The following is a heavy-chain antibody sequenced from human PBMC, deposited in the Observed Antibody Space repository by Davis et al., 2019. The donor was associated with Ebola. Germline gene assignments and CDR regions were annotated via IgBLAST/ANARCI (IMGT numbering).Heavy chain of an antibody. J-gene: IGHJ5*02. CDR2: INSDGSST. CDR1: GFTFSSYW. V-gene: IGHV3-74*01. Sequence: GESLKISCAASGFTFSSYWMHWVRQAPGKGLVWVSRINSDGSSTSYADSVKGRFTISRDNAKNTLYLQMNSLRAEDTAVYYCARAHSQYDGFDPWGQGTLVTVSS. CDR3: ARAHSQYDGFDP. D-gene: IGHD3-3*01.